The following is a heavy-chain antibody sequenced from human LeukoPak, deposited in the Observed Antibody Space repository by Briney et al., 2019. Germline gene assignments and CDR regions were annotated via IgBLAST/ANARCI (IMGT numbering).Heavy chain of an antibody. D-gene: IGHD3-16*01. V-gene: IGHV7-4-1*02. CDR1: GYTFTSYA. Sequence: GASVKVSCKASGYTFTSYAMNWVRQAPGQGLEWMGWINTNTGNPTYAQGFTGRFVFSLDTSVSTAYLQISSLKAEDTAVYYCARMFGGGVITVFYYYYGMDVWGQGTTVTVSS. J-gene: IGHJ6*02. CDR3: ARMFGGGVITVFYYYYGMDV. CDR2: INTNTGNP.